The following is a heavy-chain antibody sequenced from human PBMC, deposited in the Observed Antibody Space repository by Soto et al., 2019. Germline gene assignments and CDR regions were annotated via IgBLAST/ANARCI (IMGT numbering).Heavy chain of an antibody. CDR2: IYYSGST. Sequence: KPSDTLSLTCTVSGGSVSSVSYYWSWIRQPPGKGLEGIGSIYYSGSTNYNPSLKSRVTISVDTSKHQFSMKLSSVTAADTAVYYCQSEMAFDQSSGPAGSYYYCGMDVWGQGTTVTVXS. CDR3: QSEMAFDQSSGPAGSYYYCGMDV. J-gene: IGHJ6*02. CDR1: GGSVSSVSYY. D-gene: IGHD3-22*01. V-gene: IGHV4-61*01.